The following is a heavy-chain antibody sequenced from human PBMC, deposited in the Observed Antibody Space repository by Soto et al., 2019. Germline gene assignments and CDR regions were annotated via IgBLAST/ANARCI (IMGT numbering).Heavy chain of an antibody. V-gene: IGHV1-18*01. D-gene: IGHD4-17*01. J-gene: IGHJ4*02. CDR1: GYTFTSNG. Sequence: QVQLVQSGAEVKKPGTSVKVSCKASGYTFTSNGISWVRQAPGQGLEWMGWISTYNGNTNYAQKLQGRVTMTRDTSTGIAYMELRARRSDDTAVYYCARDGYGDYGYWGQGSLVTVSS. CDR2: ISTYNGNT. CDR3: ARDGYGDYGY.